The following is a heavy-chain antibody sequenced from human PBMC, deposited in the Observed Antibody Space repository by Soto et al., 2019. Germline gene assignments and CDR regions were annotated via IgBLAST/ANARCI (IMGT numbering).Heavy chain of an antibody. CDR1: GSTFSNYD. CDR2: ISSDGSNK. V-gene: IGHV3-30*18. J-gene: IGHJ4*02. CDR3: AKDRITGLFDY. Sequence: QVQLVESGGGVVQPGRSLRLSCAASGSTFSNYDMHWVRQAPGKGLEWVAVISSDGSNKYYADSVKGRFTISRDNSKNTLYLQMNSLRAEDTAVYYCAKDRITGLFDYWGQGTLVTVSS. D-gene: IGHD1-20*01.